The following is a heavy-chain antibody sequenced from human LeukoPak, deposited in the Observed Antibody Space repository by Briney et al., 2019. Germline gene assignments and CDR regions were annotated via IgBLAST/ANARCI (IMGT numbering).Heavy chain of an antibody. CDR1: GGSIRSGDYS. CDR2: ISHKGIT. Sequence: IPSETLSLTCTVSGGSIRSGDYSWSWIRQPPGKGLEWIGYISHKGITFYNPSLRGRVSISIARMKNQFSLDLTSVTAADTAVYYCARGARMGKTWLDPWGQGTLVTVSS. D-gene: IGHD3-16*01. J-gene: IGHJ5*02. CDR3: ARGARMGKTWLDP. V-gene: IGHV4-30-2*01.